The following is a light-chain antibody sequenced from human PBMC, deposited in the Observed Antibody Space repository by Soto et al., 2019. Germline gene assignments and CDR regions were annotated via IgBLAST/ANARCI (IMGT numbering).Light chain of an antibody. CDR3: QQCHRYLT. CDR1: ESMSNC. V-gene: IGKV1-5*01. CDR2: GAS. Sequence: DIQMTQSPSTLSASVGDRVTITCRASESMSNCLAWYQQKPGKAPKLLISGASSLQSGVPSRFSGSASGTEFTLTISGLQPDDIATYYCQQCHRYLTFGQGTKVDIK. J-gene: IGKJ1*01.